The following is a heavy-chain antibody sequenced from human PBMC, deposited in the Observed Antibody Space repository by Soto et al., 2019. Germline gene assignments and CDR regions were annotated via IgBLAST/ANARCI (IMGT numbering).Heavy chain of an antibody. V-gene: IGHV3-23*01. CDR3: VKVIVVIAAAGDYFDS. J-gene: IGHJ4*02. Sequence: EVQLLESGGGLVQPGGSLKLSCAASGFTFNDYAMTWVRQPPGKGLEWVSVISGSGGSTHYADSVQGRFSISRDNSKNTVSLQMNSLGVEDTALYYCVKVIVVIAAAGDYFDSWCQGTLVTVSS. CDR2: ISGSGGST. CDR1: GFTFNDYA. D-gene: IGHD2-15*01.